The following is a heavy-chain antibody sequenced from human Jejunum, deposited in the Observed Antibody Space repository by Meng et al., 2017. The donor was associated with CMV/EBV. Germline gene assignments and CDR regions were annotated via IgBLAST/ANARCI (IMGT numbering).Heavy chain of an antibody. D-gene: IGHD6-19*01. J-gene: IGHJ4*02. V-gene: IGHV1-8*01. Sequence: QVQLVPSGAEVKKPGASVKVSCKAPGYTFTSYDINWLRQGTGQGLEWMGWMNPNRGTTGYAQKFQGLVTMPRNISKSPAYIDLRSLRSEITALYYCATRVADFEYWGQGTLVTVSS. CDR3: ATRVADFEY. CDR1: GYTFTSYD. CDR2: MNPNRGTT.